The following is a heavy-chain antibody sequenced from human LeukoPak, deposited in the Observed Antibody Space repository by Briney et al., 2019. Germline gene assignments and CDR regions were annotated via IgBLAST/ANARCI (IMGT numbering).Heavy chain of an antibody. J-gene: IGHJ4*02. CDR1: GGTFSSYA. CDR2: IIPIFGTA. Sequence: SVKVSCKASGGTFSSYAVSWVRQAPGQGLEWMGRIIPIFGTANYAQKFQGRVTITTDESTSTAYMELSSLRSEDTAVYYCARGGISYYYDSSGYPFDYWGQGTLVTVSS. V-gene: IGHV1-69*05. D-gene: IGHD3-22*01. CDR3: ARGGISYYYDSSGYPFDY.